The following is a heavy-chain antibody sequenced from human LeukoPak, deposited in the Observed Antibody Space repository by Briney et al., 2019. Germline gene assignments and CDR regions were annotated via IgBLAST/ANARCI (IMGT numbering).Heavy chain of an antibody. D-gene: IGHD3-9*01. CDR3: ARGGILTGYPYYFDY. V-gene: IGHV4-59*01. CDR2: IYYSGST. CDR1: GGSISSYY. Sequence: SETLSLTCTVSGGSISSYYWNWIRQPPGKGLEWVGYIYYSGSTTYNPSLKSRVTISVDTPKPQSSLKLSSVTAAATAVYYCARGGILTGYPYYFDYWGQGTLVTVSS. J-gene: IGHJ4*02.